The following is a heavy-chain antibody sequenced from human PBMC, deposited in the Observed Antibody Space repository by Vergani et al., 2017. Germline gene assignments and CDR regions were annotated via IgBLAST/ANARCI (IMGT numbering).Heavy chain of an antibody. V-gene: IGHV5-51*01. CDR2: IYPGDSDT. D-gene: IGHD2-15*01. CDR1: GYSFTSYW. Sequence: EVQLVQSGAEVKKPGESLKISCKGSGYSFTSYWIGWVRQMPGKGLEWMGIIYPGDSDTRYSPSFQGQVTISADKSISTAYLQWSSLKASDTAMYYGARXPATATYYYFGMDVWGQGTTVTVSS. CDR3: ARXPATATYYYFGMDV. J-gene: IGHJ6*02.